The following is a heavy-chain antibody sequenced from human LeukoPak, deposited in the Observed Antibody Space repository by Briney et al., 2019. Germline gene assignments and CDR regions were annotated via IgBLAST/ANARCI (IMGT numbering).Heavy chain of an antibody. V-gene: IGHV3-30*18. CDR1: GFTFSSYG. CDR3: AKEGKIDYVWGSYQLQYDYFDY. J-gene: IGHJ4*02. Sequence: GGSLRLSCAASGFTFSSYGMHWVRQAPGKGLEWVAVISYDGSNKYYEDSVKGRFTISRDNSKNTLYLQMNSLRAEDTAVYYCAKEGKIDYVWGSYQLQYDYFDYWGQGTLVTVSS. CDR2: ISYDGSNK. D-gene: IGHD3-16*02.